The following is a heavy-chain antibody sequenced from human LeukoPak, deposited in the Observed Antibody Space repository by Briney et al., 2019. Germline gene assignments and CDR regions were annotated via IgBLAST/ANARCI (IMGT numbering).Heavy chain of an antibody. J-gene: IGHJ4*02. CDR1: GFTFSSYA. V-gene: IGHV3-30-3*01. CDR2: ISYDGSNK. D-gene: IGHD2-2*01. CDR3: AKGGVPVVSPAVN. Sequence: GRSLRLSCAASGFTFSSYAMHWVRQAPGKGLEWVAVISYDGSNKYYADSVRGRFTISRDNSKNTLYLQMNSLRAEDTAVYYCAKGGVPVVSPAVNWGQGTLVAVSS.